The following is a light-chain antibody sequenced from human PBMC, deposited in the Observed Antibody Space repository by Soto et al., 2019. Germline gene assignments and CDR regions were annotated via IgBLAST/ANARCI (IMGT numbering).Light chain of an antibody. CDR1: SSNIGAGYD. V-gene: IGLV1-40*01. Sequence: QSVLTQPPSVSGAPGQRVTISCTGSSSNIGAGYDVHWYQQLPGTAPKLLIYGNSNRPSGVPDRFSGSQAGTSASLAITGLQAEYEAEYYCQSYDSSLRGLVVFGGGTPLTVL. CDR2: GNS. J-gene: IGLJ2*01. CDR3: QSYDSSLRGLVV.